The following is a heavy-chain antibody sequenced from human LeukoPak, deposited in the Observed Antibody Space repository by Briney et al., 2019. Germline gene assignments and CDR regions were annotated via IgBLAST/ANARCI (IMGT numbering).Heavy chain of an antibody. V-gene: IGHV1-69*04. CDR3: ATLNVGGYGSGSYLQSDYYYGMDV. D-gene: IGHD3-10*01. J-gene: IGHJ6*02. CDR2: IIPILGIA. CDR1: GGTFSSYA. Sequence: ASVKVSCKASGGTFSSYAISWVRQAPGQGLEWMGRIIPILGIANYAQKFQGRVTITADKSTSTAYVGLSSLRSEDTAVYYCATLNVGGYGSGSYLQSDYYYGMDVWGQGTTVTVSS.